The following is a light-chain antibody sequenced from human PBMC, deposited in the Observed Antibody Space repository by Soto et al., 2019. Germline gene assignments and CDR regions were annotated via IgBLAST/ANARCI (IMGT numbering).Light chain of an antibody. V-gene: IGKV4-1*01. CDR1: QSVLYSSSNKNY. CDR3: HQYYSSPHT. CDR2: WAS. J-gene: IGKJ2*01. Sequence: DILMTQSPDSLAVSLGERATINCKSSQSVLYSSSNKNYLAWYQQKPGQPPKLLIYWASTRESGVPDRFSGSGSGTDFTLTISSLQAEDVAVYFCHQYYSSPHTFGQGTKLQIK.